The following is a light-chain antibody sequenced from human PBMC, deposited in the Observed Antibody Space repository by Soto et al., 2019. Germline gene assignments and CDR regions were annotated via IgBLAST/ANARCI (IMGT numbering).Light chain of an antibody. CDR2: KAS. CDR1: QSISSW. CDR3: QQYNSYGT. Sequence: DIQMTQSPSTLSASVGDRVTITCRASQSISSWLAWYQQKPGTAPKLLIYKASSLESGVPSRFSGSGSGTEFTLTISSLQPDDFATYYCQQYNSYGTFGRGTKVEIK. J-gene: IGKJ1*01. V-gene: IGKV1-5*03.